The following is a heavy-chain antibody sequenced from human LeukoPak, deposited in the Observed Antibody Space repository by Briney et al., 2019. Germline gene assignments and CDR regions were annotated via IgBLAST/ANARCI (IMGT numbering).Heavy chain of an antibody. Sequence: PGGSLCLSCAVFGFSLATNGMSGDSQAVGEGLEWVSAISGSASAGTTYEDSVKGRFTISRDNSKGTMYLQMNSLRAEDTAVYYCANVRTHWYFDNWGRGTLVTVSS. J-gene: IGHJ4*02. D-gene: IGHD1-1*01. V-gene: IGHV3-23*01. CDR1: GFSLATNG. CDR3: ANVRTHWYFDN. CDR2: ISGSASAGT.